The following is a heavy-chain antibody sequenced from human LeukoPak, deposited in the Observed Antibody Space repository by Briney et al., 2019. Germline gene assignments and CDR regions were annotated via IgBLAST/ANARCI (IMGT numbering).Heavy chain of an antibody. D-gene: IGHD1-1*01. J-gene: IGHJ6*03. CDR1: GYTFTGYY. Sequence: ASVKVSCKASGYTFTGYYMHWVRQAPGQGLEWMGWINPNSGGTNYAQKFQGRVTMTRDTSISTAYMELSRLRFDDTAVYYCAGTTGTTPYYYYMDVWGKGTTVTVSS. CDR2: INPNSGGT. V-gene: IGHV1-2*02. CDR3: AGTTGTTPYYYYMDV.